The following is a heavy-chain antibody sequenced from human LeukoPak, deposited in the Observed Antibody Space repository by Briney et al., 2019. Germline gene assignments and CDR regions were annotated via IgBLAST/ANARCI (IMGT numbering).Heavy chain of an antibody. J-gene: IGHJ6*02. CDR1: GFTFTNYA. V-gene: IGHV3-64*01. Sequence: PGGSLRLSCAASGFTFTNYAMHWVRQAPGKGLEYVSAISGNGGSTYYANSVKGRFTISSDNSKNTLYLQMASLRAEDLAVYYCARALVGSAASYYYCGMDVWGQGTTVTVSS. D-gene: IGHD2-2*01. CDR3: ARALVGSAASYYYCGMDV. CDR2: ISGNGGST.